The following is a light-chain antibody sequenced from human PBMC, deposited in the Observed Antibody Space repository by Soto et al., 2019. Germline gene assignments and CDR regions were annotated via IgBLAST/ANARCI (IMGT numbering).Light chain of an antibody. J-gene: IGKJ5*01. CDR3: QQYNNWPAIT. V-gene: IGKV3D-15*01. CDR2: GAS. Sequence: DIVLTHSPGTLSLSPWEIATLSCRASQSVSSNLAWYQQKPGQAPRLLIYGASNRVSGIPATFSGSGSGTEFGLTISSLQSEDFAVYYCQQYNNWPAITFGQGTRLEI. CDR1: QSVSSN.